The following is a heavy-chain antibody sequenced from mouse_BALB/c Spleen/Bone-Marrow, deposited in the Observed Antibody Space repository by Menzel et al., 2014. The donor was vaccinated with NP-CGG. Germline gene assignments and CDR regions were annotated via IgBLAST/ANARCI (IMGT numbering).Heavy chain of an antibody. CDR1: GYAFSTYW. J-gene: IGHJ2*01. CDR3: ARVGFSFDY. Sequence: QVQLQQPGAELVRPGSSVKISCKASGYAFSTYWMNWVKQRPGQGLEWIGQIYPGDGDTNYNGKFKGKATLTADRSSSTVSMLFSSRTSEDSAGYFCARVGFSFDYWGQGTPLTVSS. CDR2: IYPGDGDT. V-gene: IGHV1-80*01. D-gene: IGHD3-1*01.